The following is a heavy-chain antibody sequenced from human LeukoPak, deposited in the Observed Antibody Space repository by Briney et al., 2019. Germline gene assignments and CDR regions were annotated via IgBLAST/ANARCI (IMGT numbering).Heavy chain of an antibody. CDR2: INHSGST. J-gene: IGHJ5*02. V-gene: IGHV4-34*01. CDR3: ARGRAILEWFNWFDP. D-gene: IGHD3-3*01. Sequence: SETLSLTCAVYGGSFSGYYWSWIRLPPGKGLEWIGEINHSGSTNYNPSLKSRVTISVDTSKNQFSLKLSSVTAADTAVYYCARGRAILEWFNWFDPWGQGTLVTVSS. CDR1: GGSFSGYY.